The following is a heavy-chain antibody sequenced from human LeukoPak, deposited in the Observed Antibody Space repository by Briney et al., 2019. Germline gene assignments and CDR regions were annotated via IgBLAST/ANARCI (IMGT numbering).Heavy chain of an antibody. CDR1: GGSISSSSYY. CDR3: ASLGYCSSTSCYGSGGWFDP. D-gene: IGHD2-2*01. J-gene: IGHJ5*02. V-gene: IGHV4-39*07. CDR2: IYYSGST. Sequence: NPSETLSLTCTVSGGSISSSSYYWGWIRQPPGKGLEWIGSIYYSGSTNYNPSLKSRVTISVDTSKNQFSLKLSSVTAADTAVYYCASLGYCSSTSCYGSGGWFDPWGQGTLVTVSS.